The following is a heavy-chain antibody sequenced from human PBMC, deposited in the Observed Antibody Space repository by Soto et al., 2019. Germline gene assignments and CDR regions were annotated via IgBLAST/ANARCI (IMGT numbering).Heavy chain of an antibody. D-gene: IGHD2-8*01. V-gene: IGHV4-61*08. J-gene: IGHJ4*02. Sequence: SETLSLTCTVSGGSMNSHDYYWSWIRQPPGKGLEWIANIHYSGTTNYNPSLASRVTLSVDTSKNQFSLKMTSVTAADRAMYFCARYNSYAIDYWGRGTLVTVSS. CDR2: IHYSGTT. CDR1: GGSMNSHDYY. CDR3: ARYNSYAIDY.